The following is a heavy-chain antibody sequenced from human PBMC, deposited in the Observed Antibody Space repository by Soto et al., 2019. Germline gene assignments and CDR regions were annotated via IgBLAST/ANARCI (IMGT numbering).Heavy chain of an antibody. J-gene: IGHJ2*01. CDR3: PKDSATPGPFCFFDL. CDR1: AFTFGDYT. CDR2: INGDATQT. Sequence: GGSLRLSCAASAFTFGDYTMHWVRQAPGKGLEWVSFINGDATQTRYADSVKGRFTISRDNSKNSLFLQMDRLRSEDSAFYYCPKDSATPGPFCFFDLWAMAPWSPSPQ. V-gene: IGHV3-43*02.